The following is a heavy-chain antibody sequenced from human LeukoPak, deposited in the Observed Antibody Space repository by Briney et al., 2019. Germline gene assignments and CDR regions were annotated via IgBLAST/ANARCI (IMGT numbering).Heavy chain of an antibody. V-gene: IGHV1-69*04. CDR1: GGTFSSYA. Sequence: ASVKVSCKASGGTFSSYAISWVRQAPGQGLEWLGRIIPILGIANYAQKFQGRVTITADKSTSTAYMELSSLRSEDTAVYYCAKDGGGDLEWLPPMDVWGQGTTVTVSS. CDR2: IIPILGIA. D-gene: IGHD3-3*01. J-gene: IGHJ6*02. CDR3: AKDGGGDLEWLPPMDV.